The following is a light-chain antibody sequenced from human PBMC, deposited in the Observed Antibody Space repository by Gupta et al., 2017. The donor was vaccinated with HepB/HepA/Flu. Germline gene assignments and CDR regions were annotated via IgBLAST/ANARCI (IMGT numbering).Light chain of an antibody. CDR2: QDS. CDR1: KLGDKY. Sequence: SYELTQPPSVPVSPGQTASLTCSGDKLGDKYACWYQQKPGQSPVLVIYQDSKRPSGIPERFSGSNSGNTATLTISGTQAMDEADYYCQAWDSSFVVFGGGTKLTVL. V-gene: IGLV3-1*01. CDR3: QAWDSSFVV. J-gene: IGLJ2*01.